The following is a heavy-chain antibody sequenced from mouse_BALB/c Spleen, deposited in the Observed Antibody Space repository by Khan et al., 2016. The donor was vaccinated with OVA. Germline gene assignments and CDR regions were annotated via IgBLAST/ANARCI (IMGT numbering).Heavy chain of an antibody. V-gene: IGHV1-4*01. Sequence: QVQLQQSGAELARPGASVKMSCKASGYTFTTYTMHWVKQRPGQGLEWIGYINPGNGYTNYNQKFKNKSTLTADKSSSTAYMQLSSLTSDYSAVYYCAREGAYYRSDGWFSYWGQGTLVTVSA. J-gene: IGHJ3*01. D-gene: IGHD2-14*01. CDR1: GYTFTTYT. CDR2: INPGNGYT. CDR3: AREGAYYRSDGWFSY.